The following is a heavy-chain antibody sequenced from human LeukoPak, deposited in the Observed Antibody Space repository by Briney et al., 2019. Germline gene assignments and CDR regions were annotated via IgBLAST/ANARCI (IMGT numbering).Heavy chain of an antibody. D-gene: IGHD3-22*01. CDR1: GYTLTELS. CDR3: ATAGRSSGYPNWFDP. V-gene: IGHV1-24*01. Sequence: GASVKVSCKVSGYTLTELSMHWVRQAPGKGLEWMGGFDPEDGETIYAQKFQGRVTMTEDASTDTAYMELSSLRSEDTAMYYCATAGRSSGYPNWFDPWGQGTLVTVSS. J-gene: IGHJ5*02. CDR2: FDPEDGET.